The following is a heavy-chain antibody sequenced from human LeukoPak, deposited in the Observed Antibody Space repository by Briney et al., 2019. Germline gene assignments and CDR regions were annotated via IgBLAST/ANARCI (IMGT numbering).Heavy chain of an antibody. V-gene: IGHV3-21*04. Sequence: PGGSLRLSCAASGFTFSSYSMNWVRQAPGKGLEWVSSISSSSSYIYYADSVKGRFTISRDNAKNSLYLQMNSLRDDDTAVYYCAKRLRDGYNSPIGYWGQGILVTVSS. CDR3: AKRLRDGYNSPIGY. D-gene: IGHD5-24*01. CDR2: ISSSSSYI. J-gene: IGHJ4*02. CDR1: GFTFSSYS.